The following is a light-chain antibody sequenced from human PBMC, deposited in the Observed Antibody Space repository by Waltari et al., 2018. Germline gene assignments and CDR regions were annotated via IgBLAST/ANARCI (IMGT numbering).Light chain of an antibody. Sequence: EIVLPQSPAILSFSPGERATLSCRASQSVGTSLAWYQQRPGQSPRLLIYDASNRATGIPARFTGSGSEIDFTLTISSLQPEDFAVYYCQQRRNWPLTFGGGTRVQI. CDR2: DAS. V-gene: IGKV3-11*01. CDR3: QQRRNWPLT. CDR1: QSVGTS. J-gene: IGKJ4*01.